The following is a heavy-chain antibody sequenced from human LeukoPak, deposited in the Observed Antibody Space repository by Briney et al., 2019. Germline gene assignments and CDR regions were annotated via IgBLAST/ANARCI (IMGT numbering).Heavy chain of an antibody. CDR1: GGSISTYY. CDR2: INHSGST. CDR3: ARGPTSIAAAVFVFDY. Sequence: SETLSLTCTVSGGSISTYYWSWIRQPPGKGLEWIGEINHSGSTNYNPSLKSRVTISVDTSKNQFSLKLSSVTAAGTAVYYCARGPTSIAAAVFVFDYWGQGTLVTVSS. J-gene: IGHJ4*02. V-gene: IGHV4-34*01. D-gene: IGHD6-13*01.